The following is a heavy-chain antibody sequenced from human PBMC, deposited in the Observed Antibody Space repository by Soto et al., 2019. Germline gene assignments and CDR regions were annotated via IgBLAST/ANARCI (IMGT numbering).Heavy chain of an antibody. CDR3: AHSFGVAVRGYYHGAMDV. CDR1: GFSLSTSGVG. CDR2: IYWDDDK. D-gene: IGHD3-3*01. J-gene: IGHJ6*02. V-gene: IGHV2-5*02. Sequence: QITLRESGPTLVNPTQTLTLTCTFSGFSLSTSGVGVAWIRQPPGKALEWLALIYWDDDKRDSPSLKSRLTISNDTTNTQVVPTLTHMDPVDTATSFGAHSFGVAVRGYYHGAMDVWGQGTTVTVSS.